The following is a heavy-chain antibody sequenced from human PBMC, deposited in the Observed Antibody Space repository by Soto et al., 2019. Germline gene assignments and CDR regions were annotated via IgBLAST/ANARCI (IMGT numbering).Heavy chain of an antibody. CDR3: ARDWGYSSGWCGTSGYYYGMDV. Sequence: ASVKVSCKASGYTFTSYYMHWVRQAPGQGLEWMGIINPSGGSTSYAQKFQGRVTMTRDTSTSTVYMELSSLRSEDTAVYYCARDWGYSSGWCGTSGYYYGMDVWGQGTTVTVSS. V-gene: IGHV1-46*01. CDR1: GYTFTSYY. D-gene: IGHD6-19*01. CDR2: INPSGGST. J-gene: IGHJ6*02.